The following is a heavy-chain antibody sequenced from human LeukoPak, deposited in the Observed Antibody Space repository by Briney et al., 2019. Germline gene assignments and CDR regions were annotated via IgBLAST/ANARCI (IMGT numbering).Heavy chain of an antibody. V-gene: IGHV3-30*03. CDR1: GFTFSSYG. Sequence: GRSLRLSCAASGFTFSSYGMHWVRQAPGKGLEWVAVISYDGSNKYYADSVKGRFTISRDNSKNTLYLQMNSLRAEDTAVYYCARDEVGATPYYYYYGMDVWGQGTTVTVSS. D-gene: IGHD1-26*01. CDR2: ISYDGSNK. J-gene: IGHJ6*02. CDR3: ARDEVGATPYYYYYGMDV.